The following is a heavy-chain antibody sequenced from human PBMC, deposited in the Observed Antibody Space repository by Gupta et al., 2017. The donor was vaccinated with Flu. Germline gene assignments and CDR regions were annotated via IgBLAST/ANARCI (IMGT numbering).Heavy chain of an antibody. J-gene: IGHJ4*02. CDR1: GFVLGDFY. Sequence: QVHLEASGGGPVKPGGSLRLSCEGSGFVLGDFYMSWIRQAPGKGLEWISYISRAGDTIYYADSVRGRFTISRDNAKNLLFLQLNALRPEDTAIYYCARPRSPSAAAGNFGSWGQGTLVTVSS. D-gene: IGHD6-13*01. CDR3: ARPRSPSAAAGNFGS. V-gene: IGHV3-11*01. CDR2: ISRAGDTI.